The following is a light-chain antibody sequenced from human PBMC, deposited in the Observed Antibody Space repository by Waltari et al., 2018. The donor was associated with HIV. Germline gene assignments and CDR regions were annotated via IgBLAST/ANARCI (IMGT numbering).Light chain of an antibody. J-gene: IGLJ2*01. Sequence: QSVLTQPPSVSGAPGQNITIPCTGSSSNLGAHYEVHWYQQLPGTTPKLLIYSNTNRPSGVPARFSGSRSGTSASLAITGRRTEDEGDYYCLSFDTSLSASLFGGGTKLTVL. CDR2: SNT. CDR3: LSFDTSLSASL. V-gene: IGLV1-40*01. CDR1: SSNLGAHYE.